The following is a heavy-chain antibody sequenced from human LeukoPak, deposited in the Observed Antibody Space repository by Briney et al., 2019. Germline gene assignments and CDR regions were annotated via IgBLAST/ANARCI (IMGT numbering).Heavy chain of an antibody. Sequence: ASVKVSCKASGYTFTGYYMHWVRQAPGQGLEWRGWINPNSGGTNYAQKFQGRVTMTRDTSISTAYMELSRLRSDETAVYYCARGKWFVPAAPDYWGQGTLVTVSS. J-gene: IGHJ4*02. CDR1: GYTFTGYY. CDR2: INPNSGGT. D-gene: IGHD2-2*01. CDR3: ARGKWFVPAAPDY. V-gene: IGHV1-2*02.